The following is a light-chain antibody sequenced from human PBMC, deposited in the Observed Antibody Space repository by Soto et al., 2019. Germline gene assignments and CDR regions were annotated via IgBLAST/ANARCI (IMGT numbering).Light chain of an antibody. V-gene: IGKV3-15*01. Sequence: DIVLTQSPATLSVSPGDTVTLSCRASESLFGFLAWYQQKPGQAPRLLMYGVSTRATGIPARFSGGGSATDFTLTISSLQSEDSAFYFCQSYNDWPFGSGLGTRLEI. CDR2: GVS. CDR3: QSYNDWPFG. CDR1: ESLFGF. J-gene: IGKJ2*03.